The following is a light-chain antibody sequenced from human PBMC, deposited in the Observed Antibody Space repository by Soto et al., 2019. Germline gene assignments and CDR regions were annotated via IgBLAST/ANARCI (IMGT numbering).Light chain of an antibody. V-gene: IGKV4-1*01. Sequence: DIVMTQSPDSLAVSLGERATINCKSSQSVLYNSDNKNYLAWYQQKAGQPPKLLIYWASTRDSGVPDRCSGSVSGADFTLTINNLQAEDVAVYYCQQYYTTLSFGGGTKVEIK. J-gene: IGKJ4*01. CDR1: QSVLYNSDNKNY. CDR3: QQYYTTLS. CDR2: WAS.